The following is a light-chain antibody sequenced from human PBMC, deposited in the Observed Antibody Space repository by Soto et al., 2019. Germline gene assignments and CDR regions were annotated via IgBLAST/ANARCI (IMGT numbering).Light chain of an antibody. Sequence: EIVMTQSPATLSLSPGERATLSCRASQSVSSYLAWYQQNPGQAPRLLIYGASTRATGIPARFSGSGSGTEFTLTISSLQYEDFAVYYCQQYSNWPPSTFGQGTQVEIE. J-gene: IGKJ1*01. CDR3: QQYSNWPPST. V-gene: IGKV3D-15*01. CDR2: GAS. CDR1: QSVSSY.